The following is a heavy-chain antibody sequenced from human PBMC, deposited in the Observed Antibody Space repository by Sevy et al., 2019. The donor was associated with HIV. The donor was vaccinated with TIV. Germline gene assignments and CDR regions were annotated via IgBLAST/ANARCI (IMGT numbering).Heavy chain of an antibody. Sequence: GVSLRLSCAASGFTLSNHVMQWVRQAPGKGLEWVALISNDGSNKYYADSVKGRFTISRDNSKNTLYLQMNSLRGEDTAVYYCAREYYFDYWGQGTLVTVSS. CDR2: ISNDGSNK. J-gene: IGHJ4*02. CDR1: GFTLSNHV. CDR3: AREYYFDY. V-gene: IGHV3-30-3*01.